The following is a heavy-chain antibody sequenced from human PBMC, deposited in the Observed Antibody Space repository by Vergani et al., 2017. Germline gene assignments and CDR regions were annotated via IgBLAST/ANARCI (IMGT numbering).Heavy chain of an antibody. CDR3: ARGAEIQLWRDLDI. Sequence: EVQLVESGGGLVKPGGSLRLSCAASGFTFSSYSMNWVRQAPGKGLEWVSSISSSSSYIYYADSVKGRFTISRDNAKNSLYLQMNSLRAEDTAVYYCARGAEIQLWRDLDIWGQGTMVTVSS. CDR2: ISSSSSYI. V-gene: IGHV3-21*01. D-gene: IGHD5-18*01. J-gene: IGHJ3*02. CDR1: GFTFSSYS.